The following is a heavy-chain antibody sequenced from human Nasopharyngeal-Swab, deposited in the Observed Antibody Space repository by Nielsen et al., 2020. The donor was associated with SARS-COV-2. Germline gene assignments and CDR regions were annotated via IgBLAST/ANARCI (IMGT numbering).Heavy chain of an antibody. V-gene: IGHV4-39*07. Sequence: SETLSLTCTVSGGSISTSSYYWGWIRQPPGKGLEWIGTIYYGGSTYYNPSLKSRITISIDTSKNQFSLKLSSVTAADTAVYYCAGDGYRSGWYPNWFDPWGQGTLVTVSS. D-gene: IGHD6-19*01. J-gene: IGHJ5*02. CDR2: IYYGGST. CDR1: GGSISTSSYY. CDR3: AGDGYRSGWYPNWFDP.